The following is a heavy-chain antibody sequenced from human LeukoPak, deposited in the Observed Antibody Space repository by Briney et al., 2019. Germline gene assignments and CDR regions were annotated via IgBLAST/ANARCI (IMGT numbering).Heavy chain of an antibody. CDR2: IYYSGST. Sequence: PSETLSLTCTVSGGSLSSYYWSWVRQPPGKGLEWIGYIYYSGSTNYNPSLKSRVTISVDTSKNQFSLKLSSVTAADTAVYYCARRGYSSSWYWEHYFDYWGQGTLVTVSS. J-gene: IGHJ4*02. CDR1: GGSLSSYY. D-gene: IGHD6-13*01. V-gene: IGHV4-59*01. CDR3: ARRGYSSSWYWEHYFDY.